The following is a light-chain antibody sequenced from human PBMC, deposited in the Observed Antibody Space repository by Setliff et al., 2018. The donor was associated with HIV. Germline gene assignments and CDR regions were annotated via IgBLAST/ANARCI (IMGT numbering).Light chain of an antibody. J-gene: IGLJ1*01. CDR2: EVS. CDR1: SSDVGGYNY. CDR3: SSYTSSSTLIV. V-gene: IGLV2-14*01. Sequence: QSALTQPASVSGSPGQSITISCTGSSSDVGGYNYVSWYQQHPGKAPKLMIYEVSNRPSGVSNRFSGPKSGNTAPLTISGLQAEDEADYYCSSYTSSSTLIVFGTGTRSPS.